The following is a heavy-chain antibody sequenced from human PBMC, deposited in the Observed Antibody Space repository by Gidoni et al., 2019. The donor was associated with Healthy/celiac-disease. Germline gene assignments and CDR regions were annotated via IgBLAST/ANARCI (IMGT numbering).Heavy chain of an antibody. CDR3: AKARRYDFWSGYAY. CDR2: ISGSGGST. V-gene: IGHV3-23*01. J-gene: IGHJ4*02. D-gene: IGHD3-3*01. Sequence: EVQLLESGGGLVQPGGSLRLSCAASGFTFSSYAMGWVRQAPGKGLEWVSAISGSGGSTYYADSVKGRFTISRDNSKNTLYLQMNSLRAEDTAVYYCAKARRYDFWSGYAYWGQGTLVTVSS. CDR1: GFTFSSYA.